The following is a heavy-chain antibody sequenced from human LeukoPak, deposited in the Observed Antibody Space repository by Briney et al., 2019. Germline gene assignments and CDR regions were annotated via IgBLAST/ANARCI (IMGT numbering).Heavy chain of an antibody. CDR1: GGSISSSSYY. J-gene: IGHJ6*03. CDR2: IYYSGST. V-gene: IGHV4-39*07. Sequence: SETLSLTCTVSGGSISSSSYYWGWIRQPPGKGLEWIGSIYYSGSTYYNPSLKSRVTISVDTSKNQFSLKLSSVTAADTAVYYCASETPGYYYYYYMDVWGKGTTVTVSS. CDR3: ASETPGYYYYYYMDV.